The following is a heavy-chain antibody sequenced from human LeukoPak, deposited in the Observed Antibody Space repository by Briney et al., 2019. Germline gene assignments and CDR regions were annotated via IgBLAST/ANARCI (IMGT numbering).Heavy chain of an antibody. CDR2: IYYSGNT. V-gene: IGHV4-59*08. J-gene: IGHJ4*02. Sequence: SETLSLTCTVSGGSISSYYWSWIRQPPGKGLEWIGYIYYSGNTKYNPSLESRVTISLGTPKNQFSLKLSSVTAADTAMYYCARQRGGSYYGDTYYFDYWGQGTLVTVSS. D-gene: IGHD1-26*01. CDR1: GGSISSYY. CDR3: ARQRGGSYYGDTYYFDY.